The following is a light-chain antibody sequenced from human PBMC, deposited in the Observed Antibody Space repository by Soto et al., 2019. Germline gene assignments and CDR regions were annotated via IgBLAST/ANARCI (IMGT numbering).Light chain of an antibody. J-gene: IGLJ3*02. CDR3: QTWGTGIHGV. CDR1: SGHSSYA. V-gene: IGLV4-69*01. CDR2: LNSDGSH. Sequence: QLVLTQSPSASASLGASVKLTCTLSSGHSSYAIAWHQQQPEKGPRYLMKLNSDGSHSKEDGIPDRFSGSSSGAERYLTISSLQSEDEADYYCQTWGTGIHGVFGGATKVTVL.